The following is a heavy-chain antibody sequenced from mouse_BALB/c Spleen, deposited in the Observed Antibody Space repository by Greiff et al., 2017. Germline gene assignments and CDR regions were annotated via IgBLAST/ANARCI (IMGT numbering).Heavy chain of an antibody. V-gene: IGHV2-9*02. Sequence: VQGVESGPGLVAPSQSLSITCTVSGFSLTSYGVHWVRQPPGKGLEWLGVIWAGGSTNYNSALMSRLSISKDNSKSQVFLKMNSLQTDDTAMYYCARAPYGNFSYWGQGTLVTVSA. D-gene: IGHD2-1*01. CDR3: ARAPYGNFSY. J-gene: IGHJ3*01. CDR1: GFSLTSYG. CDR2: IWAGGST.